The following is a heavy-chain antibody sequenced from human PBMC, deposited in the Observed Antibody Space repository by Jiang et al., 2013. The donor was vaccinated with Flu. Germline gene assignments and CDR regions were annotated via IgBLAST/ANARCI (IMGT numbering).Heavy chain of an antibody. J-gene: IGHJ3*01. D-gene: IGHD3-16*02. Sequence: VQLVESGGGVVKPGGSLRLSCIGSNFPFNTYRMHWVRQSPGKGLQWVSSISGDGTNIYYSDSVRGRFTISRVNAKSSLFLTMNSLRVEDTALYYCARGPVFVVPPASGNRDAFHVWGPRDNGRRLF. CDR3: ARGPVFVVPPASGNRDAFHV. V-gene: IGHV3-21*01. CDR1: NFPFNTYR. CDR2: ISGDGTNI.